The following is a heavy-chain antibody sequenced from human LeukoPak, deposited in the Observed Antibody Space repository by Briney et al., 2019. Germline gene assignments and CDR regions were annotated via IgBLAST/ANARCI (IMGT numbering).Heavy chain of an antibody. CDR3: AKTHPNAYCSGGSCPFDY. D-gene: IGHD2-15*01. CDR1: GFTFSSYA. V-gene: IGHV3-23*01. Sequence: GGSLRLSCAASGFTFSSYAMSWVRQAPGKGLEWVSAISGSGGSTYYADSVKGRFTISRDNSKNTLYLQMNSLRAEDTAVYYCAKTHPNAYCSGGSCPFDYWGQGTPVTVSS. J-gene: IGHJ4*02. CDR2: ISGSGGST.